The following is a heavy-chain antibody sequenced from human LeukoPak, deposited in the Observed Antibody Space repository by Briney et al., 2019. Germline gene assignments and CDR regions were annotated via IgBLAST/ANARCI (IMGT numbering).Heavy chain of an antibody. CDR3: ARGPVKEGYFDY. CDR1: EYTFTSYY. J-gene: IGHJ4*02. D-gene: IGHD3-16*02. V-gene: IGHV1-46*01. Sequence: ASVKVSCKASEYTFTSYYMHWVRQAPGQGLEWMGIINPSGGSTSYAQKFQGRVTMTRDMSTSTVYMDLSSLRSEDTAVYYCARGPVKEGYFDYWGQGTLVTVSS. CDR2: INPSGGST.